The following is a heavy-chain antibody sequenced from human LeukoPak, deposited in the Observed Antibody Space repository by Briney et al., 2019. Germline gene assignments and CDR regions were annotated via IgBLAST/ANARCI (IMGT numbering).Heavy chain of an antibody. CDR2: ISGYNSKT. V-gene: IGHV1-18*01. CDR1: DYPFTNFG. Sequence: ASVTVSCKASDYPFTNFGVSWVRQAPGQGLEWMGWISGYNSKTHYPRKFQGRVTMTTDTSTTTAYMELRTLRSDDTAVYYCARVLIVEDSESHYFDYWGQGTLVTVTS. J-gene: IGHJ4*02. D-gene: IGHD1-26*01. CDR3: ARVLIVEDSESHYFDY.